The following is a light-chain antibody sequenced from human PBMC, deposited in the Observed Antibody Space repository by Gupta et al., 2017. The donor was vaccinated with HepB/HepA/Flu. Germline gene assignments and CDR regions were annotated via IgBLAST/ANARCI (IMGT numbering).Light chain of an antibody. CDR2: YAS. V-gene: IGKV3-11*01. Sequence: EIVLTQSPATLSLSPGDRATLSCRASQSVSSYLAWYQQKPGKDPRLLIYYASNSATGIPARFISSRSGTDYTLTISSLEPEDYAVYYCQQRSNWSPCTFGQGTKVDIK. CDR1: QSVSSY. J-gene: IGKJ3*01. CDR3: QQRSNWSPCT.